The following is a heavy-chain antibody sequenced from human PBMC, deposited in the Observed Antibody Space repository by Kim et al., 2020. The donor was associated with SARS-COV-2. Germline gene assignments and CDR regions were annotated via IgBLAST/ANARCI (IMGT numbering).Heavy chain of an antibody. D-gene: IGHD6-13*01. CDR3: AKKGLPARGQWYFDL. Sequence: GGSLRLSCAASGFTFSSFAMTWVRQAPGKGLEWVSILSDSGGDIFYADSVKGRFTISRDNSKNTLYLQMNSLRAEDTAVYYCAKKGLPARGQWYFDLWGRGTLVTVSS. V-gene: IGHV3-23*01. J-gene: IGHJ2*01. CDR1: GFTFSSFA. CDR2: LSDSGGDI.